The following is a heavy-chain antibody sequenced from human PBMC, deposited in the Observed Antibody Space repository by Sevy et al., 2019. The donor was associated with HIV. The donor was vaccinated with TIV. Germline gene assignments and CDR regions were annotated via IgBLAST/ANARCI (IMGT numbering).Heavy chain of an antibody. V-gene: IGHV3-53*01. J-gene: IGHJ6*02. Sequence: GGSLRLSCAASGFTVSSNYMSWVRQAPGKGLEWVSVIYSGEYTYYADSVKGRFTISRDISKNTLNLQMNSLRAEDTAIYYCATTSTPLDYYALDVWGQGTTVTVSS. CDR1: GFTVSSNY. D-gene: IGHD1-26*01. CDR2: IYSGEYT. CDR3: ATTSTPLDYYALDV.